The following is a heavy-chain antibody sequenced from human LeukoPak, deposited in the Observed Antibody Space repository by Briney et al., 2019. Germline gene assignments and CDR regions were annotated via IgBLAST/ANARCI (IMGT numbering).Heavy chain of an antibody. Sequence: GGSLRLSCVAPGFTFSNYWMSWVRQAPGKGLEWVANIKQDGTEQYYMDSVKGRLTISRDNAKNSLYLQLNSLRAEDTAVCYCARDDYCITTSCPGAFDIWGQGTMVTVS. CDR2: IKQDGTEQ. CDR1: GFTFSNYW. D-gene: IGHD2-2*01. V-gene: IGHV3-7*01. CDR3: ARDDYCITTSCPGAFDI. J-gene: IGHJ3*02.